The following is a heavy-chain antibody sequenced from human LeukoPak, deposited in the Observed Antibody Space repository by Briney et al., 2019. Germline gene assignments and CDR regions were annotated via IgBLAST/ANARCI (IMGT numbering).Heavy chain of an antibody. V-gene: IGHV3-30*02. D-gene: IGHD3-10*02. CDR3: AKDTYGLARVTLVGGDY. CDR1: GFNFSSYV. J-gene: IGHJ4*02. Sequence: GSQRLSCAASGFNFSSYVMHWVRQTPVKGLEWVTFIEYDGSYKYYADSLKGRFTISRDDSENTLYLQMNSLRAEDTAVYYCAKDTYGLARVTLVGGDYWGQGTLVTVSS. CDR2: IEYDGSYK.